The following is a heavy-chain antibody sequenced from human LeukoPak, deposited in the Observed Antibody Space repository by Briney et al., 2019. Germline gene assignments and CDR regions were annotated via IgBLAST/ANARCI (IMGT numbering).Heavy chain of an antibody. CDR1: GYRFTSYW. Sequence: GEARKISCKGSGYRFTSYWIGWGRRMPGKGVGWMGIIYPGEADTSYSPSFQAQVTISADKSISTVYLQSSSLKASDTAMYYCARHAAAYCSGGSCLTYYGMDVWGQGTTVTVSS. CDR2: IYPGEADT. J-gene: IGHJ6*02. D-gene: IGHD2-15*01. V-gene: IGHV5-51*01. CDR3: ARHAAAYCSGGSCLTYYGMDV.